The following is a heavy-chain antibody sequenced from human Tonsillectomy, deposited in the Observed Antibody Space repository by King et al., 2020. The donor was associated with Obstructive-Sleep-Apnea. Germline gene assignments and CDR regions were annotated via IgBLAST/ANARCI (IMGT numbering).Heavy chain of an antibody. CDR2: INPSGGRT. J-gene: IGHJ4*02. CDR3: ARAGEGGYCSSSSCYGELDY. CDR1: GYTFTTYH. D-gene: IGHD2-2*01. Sequence: VQLVQSGAEVKKPGASVKVSCKASGYTFTTYHMHWVRQAPGQGLEWMGIINPSGGRTNNAQKFQGRVTMTRDTSTSTVYMELSSLRSEDTAVYYCARAGEGGYCSSSSCYGELDYWGQGTLVTVSS. V-gene: IGHV1-46*01.